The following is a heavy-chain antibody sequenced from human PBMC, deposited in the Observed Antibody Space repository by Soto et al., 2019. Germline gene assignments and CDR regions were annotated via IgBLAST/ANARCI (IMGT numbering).Heavy chain of an antibody. J-gene: IGHJ6*02. CDR1: GGSISSSSYY. CDR3: ARLGGYCSTTTCYGYYAMDV. V-gene: IGHV4-39*01. Sequence: PSETLSLTCTVSGGSISSSSYYCGWIRQPPGKGLEWIGSIYYSGSTYYNPSLKRRVTISVDTSKTQFSLKVISVTAADTAMYYCARLGGYCSTTTCYGYYAMDVWGQGTTVTVSS. CDR2: IYYSGST. D-gene: IGHD2-2*01.